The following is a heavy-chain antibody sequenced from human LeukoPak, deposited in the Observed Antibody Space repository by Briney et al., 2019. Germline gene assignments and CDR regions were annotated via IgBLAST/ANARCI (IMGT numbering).Heavy chain of an antibody. J-gene: IGHJ4*02. Sequence: GRSLRLSCAASGFTFSSYAMHWVRQAPGKGLEWVSAISGGGGSTYYADSVKGRFTISRDNSKNTLYLQMNSLRAEDTAVYYCAKGYYSGSYYGPDYWGQGTLVTVSS. D-gene: IGHD1-26*01. CDR2: ISGGGGST. CDR3: AKGYYSGSYYGPDY. V-gene: IGHV3-23*01. CDR1: GFTFSSYA.